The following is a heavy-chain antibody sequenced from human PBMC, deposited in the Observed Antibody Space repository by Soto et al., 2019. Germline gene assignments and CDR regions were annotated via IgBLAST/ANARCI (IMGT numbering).Heavy chain of an antibody. Sequence: QVRLVESGGGVVQPGRSLRLSCTASGFPFTTYGMHWVRQAPGKGLEWVTIISYDGGVQYYADSVKGRFTISRDNSKNTMYLQMDSLRFEDTAIYYWARDFRGGAFDSWGQGTLVIVSS. D-gene: IGHD3-16*01. CDR2: ISYDGGVQ. CDR1: GFPFTTYG. J-gene: IGHJ4*02. V-gene: IGHV3-30*03. CDR3: ARDFRGGAFDS.